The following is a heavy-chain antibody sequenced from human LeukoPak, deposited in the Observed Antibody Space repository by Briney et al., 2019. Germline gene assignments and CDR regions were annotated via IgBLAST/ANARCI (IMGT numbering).Heavy chain of an antibody. CDR2: MNPNSGNT. D-gene: IGHD6-19*01. J-gene: IGHJ4*02. CDR3: ARTGLVGSGWYLDY. V-gene: IGHV1-8*02. CDR1: GGTFSSYA. Sequence: ASVKVSCKASGGTFSSYAISWVRQATGQGLEWMGRMNPNSGNTGYAQKFQGRVTMTRNTSISTAYMELSSLRSEDTAIYYCARTGLVGSGWYLDYWGQGTLVTVSS.